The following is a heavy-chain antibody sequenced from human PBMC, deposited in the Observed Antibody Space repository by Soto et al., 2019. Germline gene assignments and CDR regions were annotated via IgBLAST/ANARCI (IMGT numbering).Heavy chain of an antibody. J-gene: IGHJ5*02. Sequence: SETLCLTCSVSGAALNSGNYYWSWIRQVPGKGLEWIGHIYVTGAVDYNPSLRDRITISQDTYERQFSLNLWLVTAADTDVYYCSRLRIATNNYKWFDPWGQGTLVTVSS. CDR1: GAALNSGNYY. CDR2: IYVTGAV. D-gene: IGHD2-21*01. V-gene: IGHV4-31*03. CDR3: SRLRIATNNYKWFDP.